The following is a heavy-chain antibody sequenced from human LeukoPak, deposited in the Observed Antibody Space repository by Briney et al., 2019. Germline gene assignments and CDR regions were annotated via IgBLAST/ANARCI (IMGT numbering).Heavy chain of an antibody. D-gene: IGHD5-18*01. CDR1: GYTFTSYY. Sequence: ALVKVSCKASGYTFTSYYMHWVRQAPGQGLEWMGIINPSGGSTSYAQQFQGRVTMTRDTSTSTVYMELSSLRSEDTAVYYCARDRAVDTTMVIFDYWGQGTLVTVSS. V-gene: IGHV1-46*01. CDR2: INPSGGST. CDR3: ARDRAVDTTMVIFDY. J-gene: IGHJ4*02.